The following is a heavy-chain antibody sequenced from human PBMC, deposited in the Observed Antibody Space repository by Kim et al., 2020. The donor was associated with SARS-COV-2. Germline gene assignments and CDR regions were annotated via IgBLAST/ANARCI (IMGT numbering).Heavy chain of an antibody. CDR3: ARERLAPWVVAASYYYYYGMDV. J-gene: IGHJ6*02. D-gene: IGHD2-15*01. V-gene: IGHV1-18*01. CDR2: ISAYNGNT. CDR1: GYTFTSYG. Sequence: ASVKVSCKASGYTFTSYGISWVRQAPGQGLEWMGWISAYNGNTNYAQKLQGRVTMTTDTSTSTAYMELRSLRSDDTAVYYCARERLAPWVVAASYYYYYGMDVWGQGTTVTVSS.